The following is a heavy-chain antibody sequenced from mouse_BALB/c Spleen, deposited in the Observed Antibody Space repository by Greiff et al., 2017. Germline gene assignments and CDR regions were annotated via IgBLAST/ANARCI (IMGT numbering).Heavy chain of an antibody. CDR2: IRNKANGYTT. Sequence: EVQLVESGGGLVQPGGSLRLSCATSGFTFTDYYMSWVRQPPGKALEWLGFIRNKANGYTTEYSASVKGRFTIYRDNSQSILYLQMNTLGAEDSATYYCARAFGRGYWYFDVWGAGTTVTGSS. V-gene: IGHV7-3*02. J-gene: IGHJ1*01. CDR3: ARAFGRGYWYFDV. CDR1: GFTFTDYY.